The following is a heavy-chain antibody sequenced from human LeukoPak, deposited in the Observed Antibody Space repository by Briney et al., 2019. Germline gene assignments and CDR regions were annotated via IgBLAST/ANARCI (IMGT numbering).Heavy chain of an antibody. V-gene: IGHV4-59*12. D-gene: IGHD2-2*01. J-gene: IGHJ4*02. CDR3: ARVGYCSSTSCFPADY. CDR1: GGSISNYC. CDR2: IYYSGST. Sequence: PSETLSLTCTVSGGSISNYCWSWFRQPPGKGLEWIGYIYYSGSTNYNPSLKSRVSISVDTSKNQFSLKLSSVTAADTAVYYCARVGYCSSTSCFPADYWGQGTLVTVSS.